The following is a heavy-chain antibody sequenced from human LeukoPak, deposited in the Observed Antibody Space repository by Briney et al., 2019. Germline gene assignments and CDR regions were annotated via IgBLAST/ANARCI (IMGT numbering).Heavy chain of an antibody. J-gene: IGHJ2*01. CDR1: GFTFSSYS. D-gene: IGHD4-23*01. V-gene: IGHV3-48*01. CDR2: ISSSSSTI. Sequence: GGSLRLSCAASGFTFSSYSMTWVRQAPGKGLEWVSYISSSSSTIYYADSVKGRFTISRDNSKNTLYLQMNSLRVEDTAVYYCARASGGQDWYFDLWGRGTLVTVSS. CDR3: ARASGGQDWYFDL.